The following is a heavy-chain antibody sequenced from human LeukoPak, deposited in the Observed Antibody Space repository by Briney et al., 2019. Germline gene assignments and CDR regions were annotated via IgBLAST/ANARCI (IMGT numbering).Heavy chain of an antibody. CDR3: AKQQWLVNYYYYMDV. D-gene: IGHD6-19*01. CDR1: RFTFSSYA. J-gene: IGHJ6*03. CDR2: ISGSGGST. Sequence: PGGSLRLSCAASRFTFSSYAMSWVRQAPGKGLEWVSAISGSGGSTYYADSVKGRFTISRDNSKSTLYLQMNSLRAEDTAVYYCAKQQWLVNYYYYMDVWGKGTTVTVSS. V-gene: IGHV3-23*01.